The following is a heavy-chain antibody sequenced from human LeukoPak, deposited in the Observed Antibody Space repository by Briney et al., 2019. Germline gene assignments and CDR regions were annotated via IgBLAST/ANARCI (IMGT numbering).Heavy chain of an antibody. J-gene: IGHJ4*02. CDR1: GFTFSDHY. CDR2: TRNKAKRYTT. D-gene: IGHD6-19*01. V-gene: IGHV3-72*01. CDR3: ARAGAVAGGVYYFDY. Sequence: GGSLRLSCGASGFTFSDHYADWVRPAPGEGRGWVGRTRNKAKRYTTEYAASVKGRFTISRDDSKNSLYLQMNSLKTEDTAVYYCARAGAVAGGVYYFDYWGQGTLVTVPS.